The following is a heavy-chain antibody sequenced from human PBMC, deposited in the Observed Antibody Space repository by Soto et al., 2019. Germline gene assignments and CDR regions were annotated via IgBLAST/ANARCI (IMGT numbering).Heavy chain of an antibody. J-gene: IGHJ6*02. CDR3: ARDPSGWGLDV. V-gene: IGHV3-13*01. D-gene: IGHD1-26*01. Sequence: EVQLVESGGGLVQPGGSLRLSCAASGFTFSAYDMHWFLQATGKGLEWVSAIGTAGDTHYPGSAKGRFTISRENAKSSLYLQMNSLRAEDTAVYYCARDPSGWGLDVWGQGTTVTVSS. CDR2: IGTAGDT. CDR1: GFTFSAYD.